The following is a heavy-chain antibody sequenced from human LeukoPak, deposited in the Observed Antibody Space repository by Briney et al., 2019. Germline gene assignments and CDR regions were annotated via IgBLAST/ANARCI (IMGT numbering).Heavy chain of an antibody. Sequence: GSLRLSCAASGFTFSSYAMHWVRQAPGKGLEWVAVISYDGSNKYYADSVKGRFTISRDNSKNTLYLQMNSLRAEDTAVYYCARDDAMVPLDYWGQGTLVTVSS. CDR2: ISYDGSNK. CDR1: GFTFSSYA. CDR3: ARDDAMVPLDY. V-gene: IGHV3-30-3*01. J-gene: IGHJ4*02. D-gene: IGHD5-18*01.